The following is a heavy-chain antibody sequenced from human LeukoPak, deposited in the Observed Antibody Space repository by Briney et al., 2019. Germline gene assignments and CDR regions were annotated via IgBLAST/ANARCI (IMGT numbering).Heavy chain of an antibody. CDR3: ARGIYGDPAAFDY. CDR1: GFTFSSFY. Sequence: PGGSLRLSCTAFGFTFSSFYMHWVRQVPGKGLVWVSRIYSDGTNTNYADSVRGRFTISRDNAKNTLYLQMNSLRVDDTGVFYCARGIYGDPAAFDYWGQGILVTVSS. CDR2: IYSDGTNT. J-gene: IGHJ4*02. V-gene: IGHV3-74*01. D-gene: IGHD4-17*01.